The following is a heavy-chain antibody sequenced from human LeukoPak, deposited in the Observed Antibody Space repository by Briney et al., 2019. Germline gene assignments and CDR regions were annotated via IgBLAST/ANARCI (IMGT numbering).Heavy chain of an antibody. V-gene: IGHV3-66*02. D-gene: IGHD3-3*01. J-gene: IGHJ4*02. CDR2: IYSGGST. CDR3: ARTATIFGVVTADY. Sequence: GGSLRLSCAASGFTVSSNYMSWVRQAPGKGLEWVSVIYSGGSTYYADSVKGRFTISRDNSKNTLYLQMNSLRAEDTAVYCCARTATIFGVVTADYWGQGTLVTVSS. CDR1: GFTVSSNY.